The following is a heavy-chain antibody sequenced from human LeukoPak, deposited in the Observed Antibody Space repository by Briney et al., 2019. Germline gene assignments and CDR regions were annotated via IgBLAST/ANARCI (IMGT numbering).Heavy chain of an antibody. CDR1: VYTFTGYY. CDR3: ARVRVDGGSYGGLDY. D-gene: IGHD1-26*01. V-gene: IGHV1-2*02. J-gene: IGHJ4*02. CDR2: INPNSGGT. Sequence: ASVKVSCKASVYTFTGYYMHWVRQAPGQGLEWLGWINPNSGGTNYAEEFQDRVTMTRDTSISTAYMELSSLKSDDTAVYYCARVRVDGGSYGGLDYWGQGTLVTVSS.